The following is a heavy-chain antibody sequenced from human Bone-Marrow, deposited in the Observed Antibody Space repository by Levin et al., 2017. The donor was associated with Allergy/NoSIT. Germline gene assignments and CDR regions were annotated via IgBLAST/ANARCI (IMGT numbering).Heavy chain of an antibody. V-gene: IGHV3-30*04. CDR3: ARDQGYSSGWYLAGDAFDI. CDR2: ISYDGSNK. J-gene: IGHJ3*02. CDR1: GFTFSSYA. D-gene: IGHD6-19*01. Sequence: GESLKISCAASGFTFSSYAMHWVRQAPGKGLEWVAVISYDGSNKYYADSVKGRFTISRDNSKNTLYLQMNSLRAEDTAVYYCARDQGYSSGWYLAGDAFDIWGQGTMVTVSS.